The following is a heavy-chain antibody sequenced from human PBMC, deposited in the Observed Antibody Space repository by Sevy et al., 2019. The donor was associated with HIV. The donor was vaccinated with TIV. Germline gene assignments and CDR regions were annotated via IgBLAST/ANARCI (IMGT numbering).Heavy chain of an antibody. V-gene: IGHV3-11*01. Sequence: GGSLRLSCAASGFTFNYYYMTWIRQAPGKGLEWVSYISSSGTTIYYADSVKGRFTISRDNSKNSLYLQMNGLRAEDTAVYYCARGGSYYDNSGLPGHGFDIWGRGTMVTVSS. CDR3: ARGGSYYDNSGLPGHGFDI. D-gene: IGHD3-22*01. J-gene: IGHJ3*02. CDR1: GFTFNYYY. CDR2: ISSSGTTI.